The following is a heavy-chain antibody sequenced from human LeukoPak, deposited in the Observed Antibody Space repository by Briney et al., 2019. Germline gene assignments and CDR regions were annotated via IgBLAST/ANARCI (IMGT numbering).Heavy chain of an antibody. CDR2: ISYDGSNK. CDR1: GFTFSSYA. D-gene: IGHD2-15*01. CDR3: AREYKEPQDIVVVVAAEPAFDI. J-gene: IGHJ3*02. Sequence: GGSLRLSCAASGFTFSSYAMHWVRQAPGKGLEWVAVISYDGSNKYYADSVKGRFTISRDNSKNTLYLQMSSLRAEDTAVYYCAREYKEPQDIVVVVAAEPAFDIWGQGTMVTVSS. V-gene: IGHV3-30*04.